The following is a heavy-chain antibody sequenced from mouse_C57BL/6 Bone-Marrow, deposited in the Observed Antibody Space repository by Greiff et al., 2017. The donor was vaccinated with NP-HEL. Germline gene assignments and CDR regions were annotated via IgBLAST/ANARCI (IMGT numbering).Heavy chain of an antibody. V-gene: IGHV1-75*01. J-gene: IGHJ2*01. D-gene: IGHD1-1*01. CDR1: GYTFTDYY. CDR3: ARPNYYGSSPYYFDY. Sequence: QVQLQQSGPELVKPGASVKISCKASGYTFTDYYINWVKQRPGQGLEWIGWIFPGSGSTYYNEKFKGKATLTVDKSSSTAYMLLSSLTSEDSAVYFCARPNYYGSSPYYFDYWGQGTTLTVSS. CDR2: IFPGSGST.